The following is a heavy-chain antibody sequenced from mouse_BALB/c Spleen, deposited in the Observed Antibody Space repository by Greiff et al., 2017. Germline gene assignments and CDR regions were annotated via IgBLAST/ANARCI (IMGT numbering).Heavy chain of an antibody. CDR3: AREGYGHYFDY. D-gene: IGHD1-2*01. V-gene: IGHV5-6-5*01. CDR1: GFTFSSYA. Sequence: EVQVVESGGGLVKPGGSLKLSCAASGFTFSSYAMSWVRQTPEKRLEWVASISSGGSTYYPDSVKGRFTISRDNARNILYLQMSSLRSEDTAMYYCAREGYGHYFDYWGQGTTLTVSS. CDR2: ISSGGST. J-gene: IGHJ2*01.